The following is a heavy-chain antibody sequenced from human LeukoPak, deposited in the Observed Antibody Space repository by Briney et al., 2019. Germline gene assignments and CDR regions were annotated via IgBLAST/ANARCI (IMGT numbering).Heavy chain of an antibody. J-gene: IGHJ3*02. CDR1: GGTFSSYA. CDR3: ASKKGSSSAFDI. D-gene: IGHD6-6*01. V-gene: IGHV1-69*13. Sequence: GASVKVSCKASGGTFSSYAISWVRQAPGQGLEWMGGIIPIFGTANYAQKFQGRVTITADESTSTAYMELSSLRSEDTAVYYCASKKGSSSAFDIWGQGTMVTVSS. CDR2: IIPIFGTA.